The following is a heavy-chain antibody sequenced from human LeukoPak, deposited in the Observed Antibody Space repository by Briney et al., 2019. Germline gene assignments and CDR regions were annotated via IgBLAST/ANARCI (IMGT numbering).Heavy chain of an antibody. J-gene: IGHJ6*02. D-gene: IGHD2/OR15-2a*01. CDR3: ASHTLTSYYYYGMDV. Sequence: SVKVSCKASGSTFSSYAISWVRQAPGQGLEWMGGIIPIFGTANYAQKFQGRVTITADESTSTAYMELSSLRSEDTAVYYCASHTLTSYYYYGMDVWGQGTTVTVSS. CDR2: IIPIFGTA. CDR1: GSTFSSYA. V-gene: IGHV1-69*13.